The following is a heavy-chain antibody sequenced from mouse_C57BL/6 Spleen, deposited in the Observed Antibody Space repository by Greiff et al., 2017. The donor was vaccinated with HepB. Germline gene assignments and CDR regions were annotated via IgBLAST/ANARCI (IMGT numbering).Heavy chain of an antibody. CDR3: AFNYYGSSYWYFDV. J-gene: IGHJ1*03. CDR2: IDPEDGET. CDR1: GFNIKDYY. D-gene: IGHD1-1*01. Sequence: VQLQQSGAELVKPGASVKLSCTASGFNIKDYYMHWVKQRTEQGLEWIGRIDPEDGETKYAPKFQGKATITADTSSNTAYLQLSSLTSEDTAFYYCAFNYYGSSYWYFDVWGTGTTVTVSS. V-gene: IGHV14-2*01.